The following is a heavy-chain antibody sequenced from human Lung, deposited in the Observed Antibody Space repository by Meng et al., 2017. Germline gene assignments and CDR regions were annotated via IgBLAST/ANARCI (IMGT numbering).Heavy chain of an antibody. J-gene: IGHJ2*01. D-gene: IGHD6-13*01. CDR1: GYIFTNYD. Sequence: QVPLVPSGADAKKPGASMKVSCKASGYIFTNYDISWVRQAPGQGLEWMGWISVKNGEAKYPQNFQGRVTMTTDTTTSTAYMELRSLTSDDTAVYYCARYVPNGSFWYFDFWGRGTLVTVSS. V-gene: IGHV1-18*01. CDR3: ARYVPNGSFWYFDF. CDR2: ISVKNGEA.